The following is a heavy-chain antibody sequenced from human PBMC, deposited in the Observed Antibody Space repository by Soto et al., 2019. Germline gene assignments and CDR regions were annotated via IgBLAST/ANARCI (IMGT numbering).Heavy chain of an antibody. CDR2: ISYDGSNK. CDR1: GFTFSSYG. J-gene: IGHJ4*02. D-gene: IGHD1-26*01. V-gene: IGHV3-30*18. Sequence: QVQLVESGGGVVQPGRSLRLSCAASGFTFSSYGMHWVRQAPGKGLEWVAVISYDGSNKYYADSVKGRFTISRDNSKNTLYLPMNSVRAEDTAVYYCTKDQGGALDYWGQGTLVTVSS. CDR3: TKDQGGALDY.